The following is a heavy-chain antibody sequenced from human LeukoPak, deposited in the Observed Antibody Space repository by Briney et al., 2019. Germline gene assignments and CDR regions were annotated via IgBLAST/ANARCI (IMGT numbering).Heavy chain of an antibody. J-gene: IGHJ4*02. CDR1: GFTFNTYS. Sequence: GGSLRLSCAASGFTFNTYSMNWVRQAPGKGLEGVSNIISRGDTTHYTAAVRGRFTISRDNAKNSVFLHLNSLIGDDTAHYYCARGRGYCTGVSCDIDYWGQGTLVTVSS. CDR3: ARGRGYCTGVSCDIDY. V-gene: IGHV3-48*04. D-gene: IGHD2-8*02. CDR2: IISRGDTT.